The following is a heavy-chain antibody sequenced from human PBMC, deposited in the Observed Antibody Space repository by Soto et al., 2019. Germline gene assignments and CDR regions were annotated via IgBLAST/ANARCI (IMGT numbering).Heavy chain of an antibody. Sequence: QVQLQESGPGLVKPSETLSLTCTVSGGSVSSGSYYWSWIRQPPGKGLEWIGYISYSGSTNYNPSLTSRVTISLDTSKNQFSLKLSSVTAADTAVYYCAREPTTVTNYYYYALDVWGQGTTVPVSS. CDR3: AREPTTVTNYYYYALDV. CDR2: ISYSGST. V-gene: IGHV4-61*01. J-gene: IGHJ6*02. D-gene: IGHD4-17*01. CDR1: GGSVSSGSYY.